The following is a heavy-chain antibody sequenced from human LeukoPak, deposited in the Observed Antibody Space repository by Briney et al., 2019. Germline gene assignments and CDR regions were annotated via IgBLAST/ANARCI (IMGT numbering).Heavy chain of an antibody. CDR2: ISWNSGSI. D-gene: IGHD3-22*01. CDR1: GFIFDDYA. Sequence: GGSLRLSCAASGFIFDDYAMHWVRQAPGKGLEWVSGISWNSGSIGYADSVKGRLTISRDNAKNSLYLQMNSLRAEDMALYYCAKVATRYYDSSGYYSHYFDYWGQGTLVTVSS. J-gene: IGHJ4*02. CDR3: AKVATRYYDSSGYYSHYFDY. V-gene: IGHV3-9*03.